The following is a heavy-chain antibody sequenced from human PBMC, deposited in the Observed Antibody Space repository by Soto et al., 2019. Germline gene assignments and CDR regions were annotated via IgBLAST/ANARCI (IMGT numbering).Heavy chain of an antibody. V-gene: IGHV3-48*02. D-gene: IGHD3-3*01. CDR1: GFSLSDYA. CDR2: ISSDSRTI. Sequence: GGSLRLSCVASGFSLSDYAVNWVRQAPGKGLEWVSFISSDSRTIYYADSVEGRFTVSRDNARNSVSLQMDSLRDGDAAVYYCARIKLVEWFFINVDVYDMDVWGQGTPVTVSS. CDR3: ARIKLVEWFFINVDVYDMDV. J-gene: IGHJ6*02.